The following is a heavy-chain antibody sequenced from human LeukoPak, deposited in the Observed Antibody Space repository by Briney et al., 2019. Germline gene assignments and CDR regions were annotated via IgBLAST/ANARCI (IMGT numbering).Heavy chain of an antibody. D-gene: IGHD5-18*01. CDR1: GGTFSSYA. V-gene: IGHV1-69*05. Sequence: ASVKVSCKASGGTFSSYAISWVRQAPGQGLEWMGRIIPIFGTANYAQKFQGRVTITTDESTSAAYMELSSLRSEDTAVYYCARGRDKVMAPDYYYSSHRAVGGKGTTVTVPS. CDR3: ARGRDKVMAPDYYYSSHRAV. CDR2: IIPIFGTA. J-gene: IGHJ6*03.